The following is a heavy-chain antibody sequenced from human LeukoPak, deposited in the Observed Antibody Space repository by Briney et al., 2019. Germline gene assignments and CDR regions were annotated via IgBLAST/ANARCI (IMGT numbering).Heavy chain of an antibody. V-gene: IGHV1-18*04. CDR2: ISAYNGNT. Sequence: GASVKVSCKASGYTFTSYGISWVRQAPGQGLEWMGWISAYNGNTNYAQKLQGRVTMTTDTSTSTACMELRSLRSDDTAVYYCARSLRVGATVLDPWGQGTLVTVSS. D-gene: IGHD1-26*01. CDR3: ARSLRVGATVLDP. CDR1: GYTFTSYG. J-gene: IGHJ5*02.